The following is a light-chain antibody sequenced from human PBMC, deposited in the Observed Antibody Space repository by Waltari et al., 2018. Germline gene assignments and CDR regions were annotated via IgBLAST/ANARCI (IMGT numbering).Light chain of an antibody. J-gene: IGKJ1*01. V-gene: IGKV3-11*01. CDR3: QQRNTWPRT. CDR1: QSVGTS. CDR2: DAS. Sequence: EIFLTQSPATLSVSAGERAALSCRASQSVGTSLAWYQHRPGQAPRLLIYDASKRAAGIPARFSGSGSGTDFSLASDTLEPEDFAVYYCQQRNTWPRTFGQGTKVEI.